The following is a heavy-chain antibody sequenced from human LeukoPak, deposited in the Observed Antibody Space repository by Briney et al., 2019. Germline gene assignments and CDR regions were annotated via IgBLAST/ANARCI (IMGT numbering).Heavy chain of an antibody. J-gene: IGHJ3*02. CDR2: IWYDGSNN. Sequence: GGSLRLSCAASGFTFSSNGMHWVRQAPGKGLEWVAVIWYDGSNNYYADSVKGRFTISRDNSKNPLYLQMSSLRAEDTAVYYCARDFVVQARYAFDIWGQGTMVSVPS. V-gene: IGHV3-33*08. CDR3: ARDFVVQARYAFDI. CDR1: GFTFSSNG. D-gene: IGHD2-15*01.